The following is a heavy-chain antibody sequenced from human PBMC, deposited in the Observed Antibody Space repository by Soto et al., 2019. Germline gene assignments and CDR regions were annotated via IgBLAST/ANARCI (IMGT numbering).Heavy chain of an antibody. V-gene: IGHV3-33*01. CDR2: IWYDGSNK. D-gene: IGHD3-10*01. Sequence: GGSLRLSCAASGFTFSSYGMHWVRQAPGKGLEWVAVIWYDGSNKYYADSVKGRFTISRDNSKNTLYLQMNSLRAEDTAVYYCARDDKGGYGSGSYSVLLEYYYYGMDVWGQGTTVTVSS. J-gene: IGHJ6*02. CDR3: ARDDKGGYGSGSYSVLLEYYYYGMDV. CDR1: GFTFSSYG.